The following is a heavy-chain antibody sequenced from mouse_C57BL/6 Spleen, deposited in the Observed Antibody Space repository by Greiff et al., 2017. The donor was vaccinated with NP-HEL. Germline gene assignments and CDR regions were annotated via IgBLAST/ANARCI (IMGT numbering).Heavy chain of an antibody. D-gene: IGHD3-3*01. J-gene: IGHJ4*01. CDR1: GFNIKDDY. CDR3: TTPKLGGYAMDY. V-gene: IGHV14-4*01. CDR2: IDPENGDT. Sequence: VQLKEPGAELVRPGASVKLSCTASGFNIKDDYMHWVKQRPEQGLEWIGWIDPENGDTEYASKFQGKATITADTSSNTAYLQLSSLTSEDTAVYYCTTPKLGGYAMDYWGQGTSVTVSS.